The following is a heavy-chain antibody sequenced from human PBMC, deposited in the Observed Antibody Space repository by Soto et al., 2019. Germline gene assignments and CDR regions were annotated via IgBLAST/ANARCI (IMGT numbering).Heavy chain of an antibody. CDR2: IYYSGST. Sequence: SETLSLTCTVSGGSISSYYWSWVRQPPGKGLEWIGYIYYSGSTNYNPSLKSRVTISVDTSKNQFSLKLSSVTAADTAVYYCARHHDYSNYYYFDYWGQGTLVTVSS. CDR3: ARHHDYSNYYYFDY. CDR1: GGSISSYY. V-gene: IGHV4-59*08. D-gene: IGHD4-4*01. J-gene: IGHJ4*02.